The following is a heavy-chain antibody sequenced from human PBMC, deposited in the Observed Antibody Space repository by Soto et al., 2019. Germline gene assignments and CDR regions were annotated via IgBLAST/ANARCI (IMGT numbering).Heavy chain of an antibody. CDR1: GASLSSISYY. J-gene: IGHJ4*02. V-gene: IGHV4-39*01. CDR2: IFFTGNI. CDR3: GSRHCSGGSCYPPGFDS. Sequence: SETLSLTSTESGASLSSISYYWGWIRQPPGKGLEWVGSIFFTGNIYYNPSLKSRVTISVDPCRNRFSLMVNSVTAADTAVYYCGSRHCSGGSCYPPGFDSWGQG. D-gene: IGHD2-15*01.